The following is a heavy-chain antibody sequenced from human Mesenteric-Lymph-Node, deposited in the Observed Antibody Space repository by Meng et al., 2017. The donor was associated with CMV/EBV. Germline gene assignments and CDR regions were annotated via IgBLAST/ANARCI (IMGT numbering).Heavy chain of an antibody. J-gene: IGHJ4*02. V-gene: IGHV1-2*02. CDR3: ARVARDVVVVPAADFDY. D-gene: IGHD2-2*01. Sequence: ASVKVSCKASGYTFIAYYMHWVRQAPGQGLEWMGWINPDSGGTNYAQKFQGRVTMTRDTSISTAYMELNSLRSDDTAVYYRARVARDVVVVPAADFDYWGQGTLVTVSS. CDR2: INPDSGGT. CDR1: GYTFIAYY.